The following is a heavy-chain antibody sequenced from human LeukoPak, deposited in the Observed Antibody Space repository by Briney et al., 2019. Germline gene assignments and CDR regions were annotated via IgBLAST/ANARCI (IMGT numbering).Heavy chain of an antibody. D-gene: IGHD6-25*01. CDR2: IYSGGST. Sequence: GGSLRLSCAASGFTVSSNYMSWVRQAPGKGLEWVSVIYSGGSTYYADSVKGRFTISRDNSKNTLYLQMNSLRAEDTAAYYCARVGGDSPYYFDYWGQGTLVTVSS. CDR3: ARVGGDSPYYFDY. J-gene: IGHJ4*02. V-gene: IGHV3-66*01. CDR1: GFTVSSNY.